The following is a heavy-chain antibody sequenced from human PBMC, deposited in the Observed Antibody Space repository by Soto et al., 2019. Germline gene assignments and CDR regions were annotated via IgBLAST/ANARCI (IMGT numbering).Heavy chain of an antibody. V-gene: IGHV4-30-2*01. D-gene: IGHD4-17*01. Sequence: SETLSLTCAVSGGSISSGGYSWSWIRQPPGKGLEWIGYIYHSGSTYYNPSLKSRVTISVDRSKNQFSLKLSSVTAADTAVYYCAKSQTTVTSYDYWGQGTLVTVSA. CDR3: AKSQTTVTSYDY. CDR2: IYHSGST. CDR1: GGSISSGGYS. J-gene: IGHJ4*02.